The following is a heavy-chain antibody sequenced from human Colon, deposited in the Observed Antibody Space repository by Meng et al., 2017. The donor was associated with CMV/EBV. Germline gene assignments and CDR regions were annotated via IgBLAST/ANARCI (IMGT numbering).Heavy chain of an antibody. Sequence: SLKISCAASGFTFSSYWMSWVRQAPGKGLEWVDNINQDGGEKYYVDSVRGRFTISRDNAKNSLYLQMNSLRAEDTAVYYSARRGIGRDYWGQGTLVTVSS. D-gene: IGHD1-26*01. V-gene: IGHV3-7*01. CDR2: INQDGGEK. CDR3: ARRGIGRDY. J-gene: IGHJ4*02. CDR1: GFTFSSYW.